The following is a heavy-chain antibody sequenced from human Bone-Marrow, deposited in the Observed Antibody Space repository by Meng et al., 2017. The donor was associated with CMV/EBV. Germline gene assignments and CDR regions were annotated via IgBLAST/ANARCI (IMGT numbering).Heavy chain of an antibody. V-gene: IGHV1-2*02. D-gene: IGHD3-3*01. CDR1: GYTFTGYY. CDR2: INPNSGGT. Sequence: ASVKVSCKASGYTFTGYYMHWVRQAPGQGLEWMGWINPNSGGTNYAQKFQGRVTMTRDTSISTAYMELSRLRSDDTAAYYCARDSFLVRYDFWSGYGNWFDPWGHGTLVTVSS. J-gene: IGHJ5*02. CDR3: ARDSFLVRYDFWSGYGNWFDP.